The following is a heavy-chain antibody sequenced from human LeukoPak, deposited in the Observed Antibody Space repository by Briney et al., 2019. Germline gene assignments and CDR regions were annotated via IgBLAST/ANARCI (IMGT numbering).Heavy chain of an antibody. CDR2: IYHSGST. CDR3: ARGDGGNSVDY. V-gene: IGHV4-39*07. D-gene: IGHD4-23*01. J-gene: IGHJ4*02. Sequence: SYSPSLTCTVSGGTISSGSYYWGLIRQPPGKGLEWIGSIYHSGSTYYNPSLKSRVTISVDTSKNQFSLKLSSVTAADTAVYYCARGDGGNSVDYWSQGTLVTVSS. CDR1: GGTISSGSYY.